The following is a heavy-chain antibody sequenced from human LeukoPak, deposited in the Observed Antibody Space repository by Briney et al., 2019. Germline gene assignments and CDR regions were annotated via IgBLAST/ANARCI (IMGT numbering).Heavy chain of an antibody. J-gene: IGHJ6*02. CDR3: ERGSSSGYYYYYGMDV. CDR1: GFTFSSYG. D-gene: IGHD3-22*01. Sequence: GGSLRLSCAASGFTFSSYGMHWVRQVPGKGLEWVAVIWYDGSNKYYADSVKGRFTISRDNSKNTLYLQMNSLRAEDTAVHYCERGSSSGYYYYYGMDVWGQGTTVTVSS. CDR2: IWYDGSNK. V-gene: IGHV3-33*01.